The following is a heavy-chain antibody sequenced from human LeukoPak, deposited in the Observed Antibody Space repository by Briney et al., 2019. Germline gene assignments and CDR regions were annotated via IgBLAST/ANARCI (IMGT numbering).Heavy chain of an antibody. J-gene: IGHJ6*03. CDR3: ARDRDNLVTAISPDSYYHYYMDV. CDR2: INPNSGGT. CDR1: GYTFTGYY. V-gene: IGHV1-2*02. Sequence: ASVKVSCKASGYTFTGYYMHWVRQAPGQGLERMGWINPNSGGTNYAQKFQGRVTMTRDTSISTAYMELSRLRSDDTAVYYCARDRDNLVTAISPDSYYHYYMDVWGKGTTVTVSS. D-gene: IGHD2-21*02.